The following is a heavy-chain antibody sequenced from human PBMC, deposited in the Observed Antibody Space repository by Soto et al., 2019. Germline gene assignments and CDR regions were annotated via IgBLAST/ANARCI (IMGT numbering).Heavy chain of an antibody. V-gene: IGHV3-74*01. J-gene: IGHJ4*02. Sequence: EAQLVESGGGLVQPGGSLRLSCAASGFTFSTCWMHWVRQAPGKGLVWVSRINPDGSGTAYADSVKGRFTISRDNAKNTLYLHMISLRAEDTAVYYCARDPPGIGVDYWCQGTLVTVSS. CDR2: INPDGSGT. CDR3: ARDPPGIGVDY. D-gene: IGHD3-3*01. CDR1: GFTFSTCW.